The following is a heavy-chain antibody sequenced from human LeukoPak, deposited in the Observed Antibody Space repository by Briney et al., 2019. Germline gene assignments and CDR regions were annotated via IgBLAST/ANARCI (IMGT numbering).Heavy chain of an antibody. D-gene: IGHD4-11*01. Sequence: GGSLRLSCAASRFTFSNFAMSWVRQAPGKGLEWVAFIRYDGSNKYYADSVKGRFTISRDNSKNTLYLQMNSLRAEDTAVYYCAGMTTVTSYYWGQGTLVTVSS. CDR2: IRYDGSNK. CDR3: AGMTTVTSYY. CDR1: RFTFSNFA. V-gene: IGHV3-30*02. J-gene: IGHJ4*02.